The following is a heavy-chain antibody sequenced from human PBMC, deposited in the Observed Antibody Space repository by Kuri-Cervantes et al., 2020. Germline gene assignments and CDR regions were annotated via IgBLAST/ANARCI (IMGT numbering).Heavy chain of an antibody. Sequence: GESLKISCAASGFTFSSSWMHWVCQAPEKGLEWVADIKCDGSEKYYVDSVKGRLTISRDNAKNSLYLQVNSLRAEDMAVYYCARGAGRYCSGGSCYYFDYWGQGTQVTVSS. V-gene: IGHV3-52*01. CDR3: ARGAGRYCSGGSCYYFDY. CDR2: IKCDGSEK. CDR1: GFTFSSSW. J-gene: IGHJ4*02. D-gene: IGHD2-15*01.